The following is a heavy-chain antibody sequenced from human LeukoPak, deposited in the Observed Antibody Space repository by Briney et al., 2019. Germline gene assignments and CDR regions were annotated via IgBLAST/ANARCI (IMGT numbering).Heavy chain of an antibody. J-gene: IGHJ4*02. CDR3: ASMQAAIASFDY. CDR2: INHSGST. Sequence: GSLRLSCAASGFTFSNAWMSWIRQPPGKGLEWIGEINHSGSTNYNPSLKSRVTISVDTSKNQFSLKLSSVTAADMAVYYCASMQAAIASFDYWGQGTLVTVSS. D-gene: IGHD2-2*02. V-gene: IGHV4-34*01. CDR1: GFTFSNAW.